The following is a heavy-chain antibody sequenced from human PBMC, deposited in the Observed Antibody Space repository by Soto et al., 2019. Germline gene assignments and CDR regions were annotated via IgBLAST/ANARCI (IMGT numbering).Heavy chain of an antibody. CDR1: GYTFTSSD. V-gene: IGHV1-8*01. CDR3: AREMYLEWLSSRYNWLDP. CDR2: LDPNSGNT. D-gene: IGHD3-3*01. Sequence: ASVKVSCKASGYTFTSSDINWVRQASGQGLEWMGWLDPNSGNTAYAQNFQGRVTMTWNTSTSTAYLELSGLRSEDTAVYYCAREMYLEWLSSRYNWLDPWGQGTLVTVSS. J-gene: IGHJ5*02.